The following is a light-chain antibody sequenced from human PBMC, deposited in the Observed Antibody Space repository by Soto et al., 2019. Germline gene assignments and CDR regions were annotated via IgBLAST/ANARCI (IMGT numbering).Light chain of an antibody. Sequence: EIVMTQSPDTLSLSPGERATLSCRASQSVSGKLAWYQHRPGQAPRLLIYDASIRATGVPARFSGSASGTVFTLNISSLQSEDFALYYCQQYNNWPLWTFGQGTKV. V-gene: IGKV3-15*01. J-gene: IGKJ1*01. CDR3: QQYNNWPLWT. CDR1: QSVSGK. CDR2: DAS.